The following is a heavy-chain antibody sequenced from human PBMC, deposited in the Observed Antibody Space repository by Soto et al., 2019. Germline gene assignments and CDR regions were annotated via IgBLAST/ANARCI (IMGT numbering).Heavy chain of an antibody. CDR2: IKQDGSEK. CDR3: ARDDYGDYGWFDP. D-gene: IGHD4-17*01. CDR1: GFTFSSYW. Sequence: LRLSCAASGFTFSSYWMSGVRQAPGKGLEWVANIKQDGSEKYYVDSVKGRFTISRDNAKSSLYLQMNSLRAEDTAVYYCARDDYGDYGWFDPWGQGTLVTVSS. V-gene: IGHV3-7*03. J-gene: IGHJ5*02.